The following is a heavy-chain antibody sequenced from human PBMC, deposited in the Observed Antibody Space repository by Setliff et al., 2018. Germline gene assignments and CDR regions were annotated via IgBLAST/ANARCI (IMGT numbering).Heavy chain of an antibody. J-gene: IGHJ4*02. CDR1: GFTFTNYW. CDR3: ATSGWYAAFDH. D-gene: IGHD6-19*01. Sequence: GGSLRLSCAASGFTFTNYWINWVRQAPGKGLEWVANIKQDESEKHYVGSVKGRFTISRDNARNSVYLQMNSLRAEDAAVYYCATSGWYAAFDHWGQGTLVTGSS. CDR2: IKQDESEK. V-gene: IGHV3-7*01.